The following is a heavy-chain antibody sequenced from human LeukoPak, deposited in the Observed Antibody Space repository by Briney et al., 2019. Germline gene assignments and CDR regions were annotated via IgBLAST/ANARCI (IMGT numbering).Heavy chain of an antibody. V-gene: IGHV3-23*01. D-gene: IGHD2-15*01. CDR3: AKDLVVVAATDFDY. Sequence: PGGSLRLXCVASGFPFSNYWMSWVRQAPGKGLEWVSAISGSGGSTYYADSVKGRFTISRDNSKNTLYLQMNSLRAEDTAVYHCAKDLVVVAATDFDYWGQGTLVTVSS. J-gene: IGHJ4*02. CDR2: ISGSGGST. CDR1: GFPFSNYW.